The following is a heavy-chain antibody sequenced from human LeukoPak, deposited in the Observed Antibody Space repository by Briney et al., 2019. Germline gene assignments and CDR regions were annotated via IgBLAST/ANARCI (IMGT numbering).Heavy chain of an antibody. J-gene: IGHJ6*02. V-gene: IGHV1-58*02. CDR3: AAARDLRYLGVMDV. Sequence: ASVKVSCKASGFTFTSSTMQWVRQARGQRLEWIGWIVVGSGNTNYAQKFQERVTIARDMSTSTAYMELSSLGSEDTAVYYCAAARDLRYLGVMDVWGQGTTVTVSS. CDR1: GFTFTSST. CDR2: IVVGSGNT. D-gene: IGHD3-9*01.